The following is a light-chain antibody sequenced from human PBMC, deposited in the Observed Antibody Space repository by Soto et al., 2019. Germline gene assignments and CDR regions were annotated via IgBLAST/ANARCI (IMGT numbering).Light chain of an antibody. CDR1: SSNIGADHD. CDR2: GNT. V-gene: IGLV1-40*01. CDR3: QSYDSSLAVV. J-gene: IGLJ2*01. Sequence: QAVVTQPPSVSGAPGQRVTISCTGSSSNIGADHDVFWYQQLPGTAPKLLIYGNTNRPSGVPDRFSGSKSGTSASLAITGLQAEDEADYYCQSYDSSLAVVFGGGTKLTVL.